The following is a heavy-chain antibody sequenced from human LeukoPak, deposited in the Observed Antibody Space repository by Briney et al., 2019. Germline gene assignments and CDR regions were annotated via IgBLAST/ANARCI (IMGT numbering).Heavy chain of an antibody. J-gene: IGHJ4*02. Sequence: PGGSLRLSCAASGFTFSGYWMHGVRQGPGKGLVWVSRINTDGSSTTYADSVKGRFTISRDNAKNTLYLQMNSLRAEDTAVYYCARAATLDYWGQGTLVTVSS. CDR1: GFTFSGYW. CDR2: INTDGSST. CDR3: ARAATLDY. D-gene: IGHD2-15*01. V-gene: IGHV3-74*01.